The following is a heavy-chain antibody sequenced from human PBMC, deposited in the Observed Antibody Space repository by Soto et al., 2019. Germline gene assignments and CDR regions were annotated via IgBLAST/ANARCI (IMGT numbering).Heavy chain of an antibody. Sequence: QVQLVQSGAEVKKPGASVKVSCKASGYTFTSYGISWVRQAPGQGLEWMRWISAYNGNTNYAQKLHGRVTMNTDTSTSTGDMELRSLRSHDTAVYYCARGVVVRAAIFLRISNENWRDPWGQGTLVTVSS. CDR3: ARGVVVRAAIFLRISNENWRDP. V-gene: IGHV1-18*01. CDR1: GYTFTSYG. D-gene: IGHD2-2*01. CDR2: ISAYNGNT. J-gene: IGHJ5*02.